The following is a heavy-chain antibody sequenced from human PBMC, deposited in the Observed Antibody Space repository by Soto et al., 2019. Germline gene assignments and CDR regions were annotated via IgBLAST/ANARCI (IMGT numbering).Heavy chain of an antibody. CDR1: GYIFTNYA. V-gene: IGHV1-3*01. D-gene: IGHD5-12*01. J-gene: IGHJ4*02. Sequence: ASVKLSCKASGYIFTNYALHLVRQAPEQRREWMGCVNPDNGNTKYSQKFQGRVTIPTDTPATTAYMELASIRSEDTAVYYCASRAYGAYDFDFWGQGTLFTVSS. CDR3: ASRAYGAYDFDF. CDR2: VNPDNGNT.